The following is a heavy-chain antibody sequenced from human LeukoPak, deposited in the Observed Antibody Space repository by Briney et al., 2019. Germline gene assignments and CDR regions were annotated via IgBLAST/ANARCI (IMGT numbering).Heavy chain of an antibody. Sequence: SETLSLTCAVYGGSFSGYYWSWIRQPPGKGLEWIGEINHSGSTNYNPSLKSRVTISVDTSKNQFSLKLCYVTAADTAVYYCAVRRVVYYYYMDVWGKGTTVTVSS. J-gene: IGHJ6*03. CDR1: GGSFSGYY. D-gene: IGHD2-15*01. CDR2: INHSGST. CDR3: AVRRVVYYYYMDV. V-gene: IGHV4-34*01.